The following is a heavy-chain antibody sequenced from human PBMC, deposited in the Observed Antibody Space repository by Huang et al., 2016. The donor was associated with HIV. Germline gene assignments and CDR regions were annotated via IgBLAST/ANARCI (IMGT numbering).Heavy chain of an antibody. CDR3: ARPPTYSDDGGYYIDAFGV. CDR1: GYSFTRRW. J-gene: IGHJ3*01. Sequence: EVQLVQSGAEMKRPGESLKISCKVSGYSFTRRWIGWVRQMPGKGPEWMGIIYPGDSDVKYSPTFQGQVTISADNSISTAYLQWKSLKVSDTAMYFCARPPTYSDDGGYYIDAFGVWGRGTMVTVS. CDR2: IYPGDSDV. D-gene: IGHD2-21*02. V-gene: IGHV5-51*03.